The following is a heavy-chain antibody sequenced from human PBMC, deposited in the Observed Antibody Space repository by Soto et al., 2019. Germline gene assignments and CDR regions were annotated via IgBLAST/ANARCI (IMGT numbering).Heavy chain of an antibody. CDR1: GYTFTSFN. V-gene: IGHV1-8*01. D-gene: IGHD2-8*01. J-gene: IGHJ4*02. CDR3: MRYGVAATY. Sequence: QVQLVQSGAEVKQPGASVKVSCKASGYTFTSFNINWVRQATGQGLEWMGWMNPNSGNTGYAQKFQDRITLTRDTSITTAYMELSSLTSDATAVYFCMRYGVAATYWGQGTQVTVSS. CDR2: MNPNSGNT.